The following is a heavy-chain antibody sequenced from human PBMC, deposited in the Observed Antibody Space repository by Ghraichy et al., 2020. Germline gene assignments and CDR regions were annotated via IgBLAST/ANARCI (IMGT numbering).Heavy chain of an antibody. D-gene: IGHD2-8*02. V-gene: IGHV4-61*01. J-gene: IGHJ5*02. CDR1: GGSVSSGSYY. Sequence: SETLSLTCTVSGGSVSSGSYYWSWIRQPPGKGLEWIGYIYYSGSTNYNPSLKSRVTISVDTSKNQFSLKLSSVTAADTAVYYCAREYCTGGVCYTGAGDWFDPWGQGTLVTVSS. CDR2: IYYSGST. CDR3: AREYCTGGVCYTGAGDWFDP.